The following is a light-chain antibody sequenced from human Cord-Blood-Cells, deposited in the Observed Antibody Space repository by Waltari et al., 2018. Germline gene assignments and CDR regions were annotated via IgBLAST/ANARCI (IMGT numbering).Light chain of an antibody. CDR1: SSDVGGFTY. V-gene: IGLV2-11*01. Sequence: QSALTQPRSVSGSPGQSVTTSCTGTSSDVGGFTYVSWYQQHPGNAPKLRIYDVSKRPSGVPDRFSGSKSGNTASLTISGRQAEDEADYYCCSYAGSYTWVFGGGTKLTVL. J-gene: IGLJ3*02. CDR2: DVS. CDR3: CSYAGSYTWV.